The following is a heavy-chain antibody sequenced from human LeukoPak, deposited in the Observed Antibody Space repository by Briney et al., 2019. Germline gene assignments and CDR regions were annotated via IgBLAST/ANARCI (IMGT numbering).Heavy chain of an antibody. CDR3: AKRLYCSTTTCYGFDY. Sequence: GGSLRLSCAASGFNLNSYMLNWVRQAPGKGLEWVSSISSTGSYIYHADSVKGRFTISRDNSKNTLYLQMNSLRAEDTAVYYCAKRLYCSTTTCYGFDYWGQGTLVTVSS. CDR2: ISSTGSYI. D-gene: IGHD2-2*01. V-gene: IGHV3-21*04. J-gene: IGHJ4*02. CDR1: GFNLNSYM.